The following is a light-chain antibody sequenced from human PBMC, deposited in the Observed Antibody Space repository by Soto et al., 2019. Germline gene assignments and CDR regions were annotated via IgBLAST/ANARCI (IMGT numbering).Light chain of an antibody. J-gene: IGKJ2*01. CDR1: QRVSSNY. V-gene: IGKV3-20*01. Sequence: EIVLTQSPGTLSLSPGDRATLSCRASQRVSSNYLAWYQQRPGQAPRLLIYGASSRATGIPDRFSGSGSGTDFTLTINRVEPEDFAVYYCQQCGSSLYTFGQGTKVEIK. CDR2: GAS. CDR3: QQCGSSLYT.